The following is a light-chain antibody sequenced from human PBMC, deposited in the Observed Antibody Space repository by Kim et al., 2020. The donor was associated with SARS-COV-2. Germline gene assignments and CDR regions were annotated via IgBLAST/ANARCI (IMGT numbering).Light chain of an antibody. CDR1: SGHSSYA. J-gene: IGLJ2*01. CDR2: LNSDGSH. CDR3: QTWGTGVRL. V-gene: IGLV4-69*01. Sequence: SVKRTCTLSSGHSSYAIAWHQQQPGKGPRYLMKLNSDGSHTKGDGIPDRFSGSSSGSERYLTISSLQSEDEADYYCQTWGTGVRLFGGGTQLTVL.